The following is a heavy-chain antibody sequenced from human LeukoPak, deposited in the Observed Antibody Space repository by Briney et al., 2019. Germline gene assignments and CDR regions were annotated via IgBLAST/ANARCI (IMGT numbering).Heavy chain of an antibody. D-gene: IGHD1-26*01. V-gene: IGHV3-23*01. CDR2: IYGSGVSI. CDR3: AKDLGWELPAEAY. CDR1: GFTFKNYV. J-gene: IGHJ4*02. Sequence: GGSLRLSCVASGFTFKNYVMNWVRQAPGKGLEWLATIYGSGVSISYADSVKGRFTISRDNSNNTLYLQMNSLRAEDTTMYYCAKDLGWELPAEAYWGQGILVTVSS.